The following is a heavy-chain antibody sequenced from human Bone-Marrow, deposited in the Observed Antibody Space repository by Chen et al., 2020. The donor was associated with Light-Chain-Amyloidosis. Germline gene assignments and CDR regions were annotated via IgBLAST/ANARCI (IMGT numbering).Heavy chain of an antibody. CDR1: GFNFSSFG. D-gene: IGHD3-10*01. V-gene: IGHV3-23*04. Sequence: EVQLVESGGGLVQPGGSLRLSCATSGFNFSSFGMSWVRQAPGKGLEWVSTVSGSTVSTYYAGAVKGRFIISRDNSKSTLYLQMNSIRAGDTAVYFCTRKGGYFAFWGQGSLVTVSS. CDR3: TRKGGYFAF. J-gene: IGHJ4*02. CDR2: VSGSTVST.